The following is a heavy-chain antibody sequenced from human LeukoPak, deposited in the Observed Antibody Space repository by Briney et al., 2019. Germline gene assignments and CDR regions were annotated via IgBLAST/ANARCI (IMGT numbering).Heavy chain of an antibody. J-gene: IGHJ4*02. CDR1: GFTFSSYW. V-gene: IGHV3-7*01. CDR2: IKQDGSEK. CDR3: AREDSSGWDGY. Sequence: PGGSLRLSCAASGFTFSSYWMSWVRQAPGKGLEWVANIKQDGSEKYYVDSVKGRFTISRDNAKNTLYLQMNSLRAEDTAVYYCAREDSSGWDGYWGPGTLVTVSS. D-gene: IGHD6-19*01.